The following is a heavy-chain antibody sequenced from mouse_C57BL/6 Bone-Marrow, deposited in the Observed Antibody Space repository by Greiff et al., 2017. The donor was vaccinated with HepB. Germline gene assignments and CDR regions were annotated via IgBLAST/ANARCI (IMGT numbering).Heavy chain of an antibody. V-gene: IGHV1-64*01. CDR1: GYTFTSYW. CDR3: ASPVYYYGSSGRNFDV. Sequence: QVQLQQPGAELVKPGASVKLSCKASGYTFTSYWMHWVKQRPGQGLEWIGMIHPNSGSTNYNEKFKSKATLTVDKSSSTAYMQLSSLTSEDSAVYYCASPVYYYGSSGRNFDVWGTGTTVTVSS. J-gene: IGHJ1*03. CDR2: IHPNSGST. D-gene: IGHD1-1*01.